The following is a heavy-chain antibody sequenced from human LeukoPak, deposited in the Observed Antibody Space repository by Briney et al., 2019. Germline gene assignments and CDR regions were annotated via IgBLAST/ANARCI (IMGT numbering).Heavy chain of an antibody. CDR3: ARDHSSSGQLFDY. CDR1: GFTFSSYA. J-gene: IGHJ4*02. D-gene: IGHD6-13*01. CDR2: ISSSGGST. Sequence: GGSLRLSCAASGFTFSSYAMSWVRQAPGKGLEWVSGISSSGGSTVYADSVKGRFTISRDNFRNTVFLQMNSLRAEDTAVYYCARDHSSSGQLFDYWGQGTLVTVSS. V-gene: IGHV3-23*01.